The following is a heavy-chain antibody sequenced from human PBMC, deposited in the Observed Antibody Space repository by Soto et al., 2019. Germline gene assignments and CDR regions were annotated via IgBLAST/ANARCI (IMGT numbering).Heavy chain of an antibody. Sequence: PGGSLRLSCAPSGFIFSSYWMSWVRQAPGKGLEWVANINRDGSVRNYVDSVKGRFTISRDNAKNSAYLQMDSLRADDTAVYYCTSARSSVGAPGGFIEFWGQGTLVTVSP. D-gene: IGHD1-26*01. CDR2: INRDGSVR. J-gene: IGHJ4*02. CDR3: TSARSSVGAPGGFIEF. V-gene: IGHV3-7*03. CDR1: GFIFSSYW.